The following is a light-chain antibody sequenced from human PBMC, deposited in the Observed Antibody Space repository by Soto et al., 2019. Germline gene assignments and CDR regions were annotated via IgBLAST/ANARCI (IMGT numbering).Light chain of an antibody. V-gene: IGLV2-14*01. CDR2: KVS. CDR3: CSYTRSYTWV. Sequence: QSALTQPASVSGSPRQSITISCTGTSSDVGDGDFVSWYQQRPGNAPKLMIYKVSNRPAGVSNRFSGSKSGNPASLTISGLQAEDEADYYCCSYTRSYTWVFGGGTQLTVL. CDR1: SSDVGDGDF. J-gene: IGLJ3*02.